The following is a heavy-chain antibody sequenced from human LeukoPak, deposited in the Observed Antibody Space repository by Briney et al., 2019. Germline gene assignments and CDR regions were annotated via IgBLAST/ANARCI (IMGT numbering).Heavy chain of an antibody. D-gene: IGHD4-23*01. CDR3: AKDQGYGGNDHFDY. CDR2: IRYDGSNK. J-gene: IGHJ4*02. CDR1: GFTFSSYG. V-gene: IGHV3-30*02. Sequence: GGSLRVSCAASGFTFSSYGMHWVRQAPGKGLEWVAFIRYDGSNKYYADSVKGRFTISRDNSKNTLYLQMNGLRAEDTAVYYCAKDQGYGGNDHFDYWGQGTLVTVSS.